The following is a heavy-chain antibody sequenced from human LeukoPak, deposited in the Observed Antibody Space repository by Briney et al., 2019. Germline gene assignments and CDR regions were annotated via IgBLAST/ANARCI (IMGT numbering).Heavy chain of an antibody. J-gene: IGHJ4*02. CDR3: AKDLSRGWYIFDY. CDR1: GFTFSSYA. V-gene: IGHV3-23*01. CDR2: VTGSGGST. Sequence: GGSLRLSCAASGFTFSSYAMNWVRQAPGKGLEWVSTVTGSGGSTYYADSVKGRFTISRDNSKNTLYLQMNSLGAEDTAVYYCAKDLSRGWYIFDYWGQGTLVTVSS. D-gene: IGHD6-19*01.